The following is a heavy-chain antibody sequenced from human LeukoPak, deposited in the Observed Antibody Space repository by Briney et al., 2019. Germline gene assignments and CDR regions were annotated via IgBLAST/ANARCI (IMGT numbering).Heavy chain of an antibody. CDR3: ASFGLGAMPYFDY. J-gene: IGHJ4*02. V-gene: IGHV4-59*01. CDR1: GGSISSYY. CDR2: IYYSGST. Sequence: SETLSLTCTVSGGSISSYYWSWIRQPPGKGLEWIGYIYYSGSTNYNPSLKSRVTISVDTSKDQFSLKLSSVTAADTAVYYCASFGLGAMPYFDYWGQGTLVTVSS. D-gene: IGHD2-2*01.